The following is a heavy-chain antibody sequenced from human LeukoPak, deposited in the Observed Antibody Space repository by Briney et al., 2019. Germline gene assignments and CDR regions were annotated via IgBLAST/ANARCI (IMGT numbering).Heavy chain of an antibody. Sequence: GGSLRLSCAASGFTFSSYSMNWVRQAPGKGLEWVSSISSSSSYVYYADSVKGRFTISRDNAKNSLYLQMNSLRAEDTAVYYCARTGGYCSSISCYGAFDIWGQGTTITVSS. CDR1: GFTFSSYS. V-gene: IGHV3-21*01. D-gene: IGHD2-2*01. CDR2: ISSSSSYV. J-gene: IGHJ3*02. CDR3: ARTGGYCSSISCYGAFDI.